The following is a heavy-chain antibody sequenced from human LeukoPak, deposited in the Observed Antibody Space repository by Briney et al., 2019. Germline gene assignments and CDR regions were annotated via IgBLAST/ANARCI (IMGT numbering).Heavy chain of an antibody. CDR2: ISYDGSNK. D-gene: IGHD2-2*01. CDR3: ARGGIYCSSTSCAIPMGGY. Sequence: GGSLRLSCAASGFTFSSYAMHWVRQAPGKGLEWVAVISYDGSNKYYADSVKGRFTISRDNSKNTLYLQMNSLRAEDTAVYYCARGGIYCSSTSCAIPMGGYWGQGTLVTVSS. V-gene: IGHV3-30-3*01. CDR1: GFTFSSYA. J-gene: IGHJ4*02.